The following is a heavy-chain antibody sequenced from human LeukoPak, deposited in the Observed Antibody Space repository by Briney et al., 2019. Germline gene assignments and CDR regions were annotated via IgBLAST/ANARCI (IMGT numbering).Heavy chain of an antibody. J-gene: IGHJ4*02. CDR3: ARDGSGWAFDY. Sequence: GGSPRLSCAASGFTFSSYSMNWVRQAPGKGLEWVSSISSSSSYIYYADSVKGRFTISRDNAKNSLYLQMNSLRAEDTAVYYCARDGSGWAFDYWGQGTLVTVSS. CDR1: GFTFSSYS. CDR2: ISSSSSYI. D-gene: IGHD6-19*01. V-gene: IGHV3-21*01.